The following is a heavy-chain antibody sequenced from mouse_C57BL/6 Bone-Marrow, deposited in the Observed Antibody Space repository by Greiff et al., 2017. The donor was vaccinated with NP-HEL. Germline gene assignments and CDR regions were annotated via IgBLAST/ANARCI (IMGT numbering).Heavy chain of an antibody. CDR1: GYTFTSYW. V-gene: IGHV1-69*01. CDR3: ARDYRDYFDY. Sequence: QVQLQQPGAELVMPGASVKLSCKASGYTFTSYWMHWVKQRPGQGLEWIGEIDPSDSYTNYNQKFKGKSTLTVDKSSSTAYMQLSSLTFEDSAVYYCARDYRDYFDYWGQGTTLTVSS. CDR2: IDPSDSYT. D-gene: IGHD2-12*01. J-gene: IGHJ2*01.